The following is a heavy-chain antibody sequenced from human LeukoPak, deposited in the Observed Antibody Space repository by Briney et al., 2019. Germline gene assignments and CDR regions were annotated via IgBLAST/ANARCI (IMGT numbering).Heavy chain of an antibody. Sequence: SETLSLTCTVSGGSISSSSYYWGWIRQPPGKGLEWIGSIYHSGSTYYNPSLKSRVTISVDTSKNQFSLKLSSVTAADTAVYYCARGPGYYYGSGITSLDYWGQGTLVTVSS. CDR1: GGSISSSSYY. CDR3: ARGPGYYYGSGITSLDY. J-gene: IGHJ4*02. CDR2: IYHSGST. V-gene: IGHV4-39*07. D-gene: IGHD3-10*01.